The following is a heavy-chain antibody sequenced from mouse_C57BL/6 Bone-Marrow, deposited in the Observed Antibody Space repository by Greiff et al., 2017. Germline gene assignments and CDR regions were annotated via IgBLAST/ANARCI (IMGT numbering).Heavy chain of an antibody. V-gene: IGHV1-82*01. CDR3: ARRACY. J-gene: IGHJ2*01. CDR2: IYPGDGDT. D-gene: IGHD3-3*01. CDR1: GYAFSSSW. Sequence: QVQLQQSGPELVKPGASVKISCKASGYAFSSSWMNWVKQRPGQGLEWIGRIYPGDGDTNYNGKFKGKATLTADKSSSTAYMQLSSLTSEDSAVYFCARRACYWCRGNTLTVSS.